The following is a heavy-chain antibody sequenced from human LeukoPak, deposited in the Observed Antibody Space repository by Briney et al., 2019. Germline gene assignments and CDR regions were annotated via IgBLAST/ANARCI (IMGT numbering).Heavy chain of an antibody. D-gene: IGHD3-3*01. CDR1: GIIFSKYG. CDR2: VLGSGVPT. V-gene: IGHV3-23*01. Sequence: GGSLRLSCAASGIIFSKYGMSWVRQAPGKGLEWVATVLGSGVPTYYAESVQGRFTISRDNSKNTLYLQMNSLRAEDTAVYYCAKDPALRFLEWLPSYYFDYWGQGTLVTVSS. CDR3: AKDPALRFLEWLPSYYFDY. J-gene: IGHJ4*02.